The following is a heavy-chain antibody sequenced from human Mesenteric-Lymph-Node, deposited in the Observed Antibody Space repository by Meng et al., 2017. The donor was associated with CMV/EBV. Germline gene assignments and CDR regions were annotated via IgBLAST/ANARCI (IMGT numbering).Heavy chain of an antibody. J-gene: IGHJ6*02. Sequence: GESLKISCLASGFTFSQHGMHWVRQAPGKGLEWVAVIWYNGSKKYYADSVKVRFTISRDNSENTLLLQMYSLRAEDTAIYYCAKDPGYNWDGASGFGALDVWGQGTTVTVSS. CDR2: IWYNGSKK. CDR3: AKDPGYNWDGASGFGALDV. V-gene: IGHV3-33*06. D-gene: IGHD1-1*01. CDR1: GFTFSQHG.